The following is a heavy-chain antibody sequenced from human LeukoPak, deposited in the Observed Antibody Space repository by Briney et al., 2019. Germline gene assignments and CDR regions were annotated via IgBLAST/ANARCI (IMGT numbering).Heavy chain of an antibody. V-gene: IGHV4-34*01. J-gene: IGHJ4*02. D-gene: IGHD2-2*01. CDR1: GGSFSGYY. Sequence: SETLSLTCAVYGGSFSGYYWSWIRQPPGKGLEWIGEINHSGSTNYNPSLKSRVTISVDTSKNQFSLKPSPVTAADTAVYYCAGQPRDCSSTSCYPRPIDYWGQGTPVTVSS. CDR3: AGQPRDCSSTSCYPRPIDY. CDR2: INHSGST.